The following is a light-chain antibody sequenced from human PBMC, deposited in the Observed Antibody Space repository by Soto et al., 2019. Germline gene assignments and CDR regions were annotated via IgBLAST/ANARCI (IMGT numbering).Light chain of an antibody. CDR3: SSYTSSSRVV. V-gene: IGLV2-14*01. CDR1: SSDVGGYNY. Sequence: LTQPASVSGSPGQSITISCTGTSSDVGGYNYVSWYQQHPGKAPKLMIYDVSNRPSGVSNRFSGSKSGNTASLTISGLQAEDEADYYCSSYTSSSRVVFGGGTQLTVL. CDR2: DVS. J-gene: IGLJ2*01.